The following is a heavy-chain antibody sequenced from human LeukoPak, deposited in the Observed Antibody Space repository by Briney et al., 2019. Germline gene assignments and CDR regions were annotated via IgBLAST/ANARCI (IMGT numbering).Heavy chain of an antibody. V-gene: IGHV4-38-2*02. CDR2: IYYSGST. CDR3: ARGRYLTTSGGAAAGFLDY. CDR1: GYSISSSYY. J-gene: IGHJ4*02. D-gene: IGHD6-13*01. Sequence: SETLSLTCSVSGYSISSSYYWGWIRQPPGKGLEWIGSIYYSGSTYYNPSLKSRVTISVDTSQKQSSLRLTSVTAADTAVYYCARGRYLTTSGGAAAGFLDYWGQGSLVTVST.